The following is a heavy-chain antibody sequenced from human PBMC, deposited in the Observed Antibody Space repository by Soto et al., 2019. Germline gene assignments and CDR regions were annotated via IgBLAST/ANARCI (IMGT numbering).Heavy chain of an antibody. Sequence: QVQLVQSGVEVKKPGSSVKVSCKASGGTFSSYAISWVRQAPGQGLEWMGGIIPIFGTANYAQKFQGRVTITADESTSTAYMELSSLRSEDTAVYYCARGHKTDNYDFWSGSFDYWGQGTLVTVSS. D-gene: IGHD3-3*01. CDR3: ARGHKTDNYDFWSGSFDY. CDR2: IIPIFGTA. V-gene: IGHV1-69*01. J-gene: IGHJ4*02. CDR1: GGTFSSYA.